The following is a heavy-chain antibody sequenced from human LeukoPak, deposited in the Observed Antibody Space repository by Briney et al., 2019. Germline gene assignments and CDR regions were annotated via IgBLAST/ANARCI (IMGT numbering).Heavy chain of an antibody. V-gene: IGHV3-30*18. Sequence: GGSLRLSCAASGFTFRKYWLHWVRQAPGKGLVWVAVIPYDGSNTYYADSVKGRFTISRDNSKNTLYLQMNSLRVEDSAVYYCAKNTEPTLVTPDFWGQGTLVTVSS. CDR3: AKNTEPTLVTPDF. CDR2: IPYDGSNT. D-gene: IGHD4-23*01. J-gene: IGHJ4*02. CDR1: GFTFRKYW.